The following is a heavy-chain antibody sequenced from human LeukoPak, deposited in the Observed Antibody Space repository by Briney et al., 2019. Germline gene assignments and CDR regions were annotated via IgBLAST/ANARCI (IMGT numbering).Heavy chain of an antibody. CDR1: GGTFTSYA. CDR3: ATYNVDNYDTSDGMDV. Sequence: SVKVSCKASGGTFTSYAFSWVRRAPGQGLEWMGRIIPLIGVTDSAQKFRDRVTITADKSTSTAYMELTSLRSEDTAVYYCATYNVDNYDTSDGMDVWGQGTSVIVSS. D-gene: IGHD3-22*01. CDR2: IIPLIGVT. V-gene: IGHV1-69*04. J-gene: IGHJ6*02.